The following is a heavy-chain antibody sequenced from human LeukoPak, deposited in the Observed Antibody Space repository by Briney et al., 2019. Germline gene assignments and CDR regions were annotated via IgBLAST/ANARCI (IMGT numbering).Heavy chain of an antibody. V-gene: IGHV5-51*01. CDR2: IYPGDSDT. D-gene: IGHD4-17*01. CDR1: GYSFTNYW. Sequence: GESLKISCEGSGYSFTNYWIGWVRQMPGKGLEWMGIIYPGDSDTRYSPSFQGQVTISADKSIRTAYLQWSSLKASDTAIYYCARPSTTVDWYFDLWGRGTLVTVSS. J-gene: IGHJ2*01. CDR3: ARPSTTVDWYFDL.